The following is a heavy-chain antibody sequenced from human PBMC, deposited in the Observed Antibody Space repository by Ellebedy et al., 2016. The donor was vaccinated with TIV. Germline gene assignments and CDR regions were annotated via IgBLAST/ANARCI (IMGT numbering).Heavy chain of an antibody. D-gene: IGHD5-18*01. Sequence: MPSDTLSLTCTVPASPTITRSYSWCCIRQPPRQGPESTGSIYSSGSTNYNPSLKSRVTISVATSKNQFSLKLSSVTAADTAVYYCARMGQIWSLGAFDYWGQGTLVTVSS. CDR1: ASPTITRSYS. V-gene: IGHV4-39*07. CDR3: ARMGQIWSLGAFDY. J-gene: IGHJ4*02. CDR2: IYSSGST.